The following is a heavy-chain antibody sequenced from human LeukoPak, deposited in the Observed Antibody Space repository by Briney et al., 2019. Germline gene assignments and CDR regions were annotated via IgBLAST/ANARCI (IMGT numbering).Heavy chain of an antibody. Sequence: SETLSLTCTVSGGSISSYHWSWIRQPPGKGLEWIGYIYYSGSTNYNPSLKSRVTISVDTSKNQFSLKLSSVTAADTAVYCCARLKGGNRPHYYYYGMDVWGQGTTVTVSS. D-gene: IGHD4-23*01. CDR1: GGSISSYH. V-gene: IGHV4-59*01. CDR2: IYYSGST. CDR3: ARLKGGNRPHYYYYGMDV. J-gene: IGHJ6*02.